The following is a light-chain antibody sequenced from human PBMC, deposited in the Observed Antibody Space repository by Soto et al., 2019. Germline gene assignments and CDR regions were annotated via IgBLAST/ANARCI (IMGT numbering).Light chain of an antibody. CDR2: DES. J-gene: IGKJ4*01. CDR1: QDIRNY. CDR3: QQLRSYPST. Sequence: IQLTQSPSSLSASVGDRVTVTCRASQDIRNYLAWYQQKPGKAPKLLICDESTLYSGVPSRFSGSGSGTDFTLTISGLQNEDFAAYYCQQLRSYPSTFGGGTKVDIK. V-gene: IGKV1-9*01.